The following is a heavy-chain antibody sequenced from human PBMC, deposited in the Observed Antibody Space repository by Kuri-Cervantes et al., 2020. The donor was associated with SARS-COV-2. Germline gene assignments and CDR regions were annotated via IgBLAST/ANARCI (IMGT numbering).Heavy chain of an antibody. Sequence: GESLKISCAASGFTFSSYFMHWVRQAPGKGLEWVSSITSSSYIYSADSVKGRFTISRDNAKNSLYLQMNSLRAEDTAVYYCARGPYYDFWSGYLSVYYYYMNVWGKGTTVTVSS. J-gene: IGHJ6*03. CDR2: ITSSSYI. D-gene: IGHD3-3*01. CDR3: ARGPYYDFWSGYLSVYYYYMNV. CDR1: GFTFSSYF. V-gene: IGHV3-69-1*01.